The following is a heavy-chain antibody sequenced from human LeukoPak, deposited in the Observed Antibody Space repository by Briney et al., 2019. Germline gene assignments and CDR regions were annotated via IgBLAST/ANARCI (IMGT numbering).Heavy chain of an antibody. Sequence: GGSLRRSCAASGFTFSSYWMSWVRQAPGKGLGWVANIKQDGSEKYYVDSVKGRFTISRDNAKNSLYLQMNSLRAEDTAVYYCARDVYYGSGSPTVDYWGQGTLVTVSS. CDR1: GFTFSSYW. CDR2: IKQDGSEK. D-gene: IGHD3-10*01. V-gene: IGHV3-7*01. CDR3: ARDVYYGSGSPTVDY. J-gene: IGHJ4*02.